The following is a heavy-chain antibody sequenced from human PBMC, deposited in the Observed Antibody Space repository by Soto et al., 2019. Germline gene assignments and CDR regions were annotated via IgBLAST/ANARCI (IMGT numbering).Heavy chain of an antibody. Sequence: GGSLRLSCSASGFIFSESTIYWVRQVPGKGLEAISAVSTSGGSTYYADSVKDRFTISRDNSKNTLFLQMGSLRPEDTAIYDCVRQAHGLDGVAFDYWGQGTQVTVSS. J-gene: IGHJ4*02. CDR2: VSTSGGST. CDR1: GFIFSEST. CDR3: VRQAHGLDGVAFDY. V-gene: IGHV3-64D*06. D-gene: IGHD2-15*01.